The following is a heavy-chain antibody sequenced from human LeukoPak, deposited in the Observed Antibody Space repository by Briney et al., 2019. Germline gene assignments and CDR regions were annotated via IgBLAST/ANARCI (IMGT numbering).Heavy chain of an antibody. J-gene: IGHJ4*02. D-gene: IGHD2-15*01. CDR2: IYHSGST. CDR1: GGSISSSNW. V-gene: IGHV4-4*02. Sequence: SGTLSLTCAVSGGSISSSNWWSWVRQPPGRGLEWIGEIYHSGSTNYNPSLKSRVTISVDKSKNQFSLKLSSVTAADTAVYYCARDFYCRGGSCHDYWGQGTLVTVSP. CDR3: ARDFYCRGGSCHDY.